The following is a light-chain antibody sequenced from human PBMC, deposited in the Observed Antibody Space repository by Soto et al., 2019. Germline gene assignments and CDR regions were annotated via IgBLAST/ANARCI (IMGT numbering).Light chain of an antibody. CDR1: QSVSRY. CDR3: QQRSNWPPEYT. J-gene: IGKJ2*01. Sequence: EIVLTQSPATLSLSPGERATLSCRASQSVSRYLAWYQQKPGQAPRLLIYDTSNRASGNPARFSGSGSWTDFTLTLSSLEPEDFAVYYCQQRSNWPPEYTFGQGPRLEIK. CDR2: DTS. V-gene: IGKV3-11*01.